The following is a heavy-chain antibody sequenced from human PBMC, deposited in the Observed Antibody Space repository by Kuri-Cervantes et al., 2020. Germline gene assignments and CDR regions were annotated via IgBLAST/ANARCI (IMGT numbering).Heavy chain of an antibody. J-gene: IGHJ4*02. CDR2: INPSGGST. CDR1: GYTFTSYY. CDR3: ASSLEFYGDNWYYFDY. D-gene: IGHD4-17*01. Sequence: ASVKVSCKASGYTFTSYYMHWVRQAPGQGLEWMGIINPSGGSTSYAQKFQGRVTMTRDTSTSTVYMELSSLRSEDTAVYYCASSLEFYGDNWYYFDYWGQGTLVTVSS. V-gene: IGHV1-46*01.